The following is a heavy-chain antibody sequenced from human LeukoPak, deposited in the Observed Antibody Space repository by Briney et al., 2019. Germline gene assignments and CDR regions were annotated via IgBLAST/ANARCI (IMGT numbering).Heavy chain of an antibody. V-gene: IGHV3-43*02. Sequence: GGSLRLPCAASGFTFSSHSMNWVRQAPGKGLEWVSLISGDGGSTYYADSMKGRFTISRDNSKNSLYLQMNSLRTEDTALYYCARDSQEFFQHWGQGTLVTVSS. CDR1: GFTFSSHS. CDR2: ISGDGGST. CDR3: ARDSQEFFQH. J-gene: IGHJ1*01.